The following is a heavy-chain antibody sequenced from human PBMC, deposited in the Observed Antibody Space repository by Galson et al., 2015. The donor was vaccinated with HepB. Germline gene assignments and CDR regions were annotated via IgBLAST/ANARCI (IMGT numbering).Heavy chain of an antibody. CDR1: GFTFSSYA. CDR3: AKALSFGVGSSDY. J-gene: IGHJ4*02. Sequence: LRLSCAASGFTFSSYAMSWVRQAPGKGLEWVSTISGSGGSTYYADSVKGRFTISRDNSKNTLYLQMNSLRAEDTAVYYCAKALSFGVGSSDYWGQGTLVTVSS. D-gene: IGHD3-3*01. CDR2: ISGSGGST. V-gene: IGHV3-23*01.